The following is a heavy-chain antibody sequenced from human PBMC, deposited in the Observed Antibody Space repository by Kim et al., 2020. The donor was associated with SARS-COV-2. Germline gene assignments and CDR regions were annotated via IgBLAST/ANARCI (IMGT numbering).Heavy chain of an antibody. CDR3: AKGVGAVSANFDF. CDR1: GFTFTSCA. D-gene: IGHD2-21*02. J-gene: IGHJ4*02. CDR2: ISGSGDTT. V-gene: IGHV3-23*01. Sequence: GGSLRLSCAASGFTFTSCAMNWVRQSPGEGLQWVSAISGSGDTTYHADSVKGRFTISKANSKNTLYLQMNSLRAEDTAVYYCAKGVGAVSANFDFWGQGTIVTVSS.